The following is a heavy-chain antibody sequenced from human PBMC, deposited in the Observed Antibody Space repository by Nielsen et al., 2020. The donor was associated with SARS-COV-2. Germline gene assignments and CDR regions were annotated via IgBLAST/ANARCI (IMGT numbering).Heavy chain of an antibody. V-gene: IGHV3-23*01. CDR2: ISGSGGST. CDR1: GFTFSSYA. D-gene: IGHD6-13*01. CDR3: AKVSSAAGTTYLHYGMDV. Sequence: GESLKISCAASGFTFSSYAMSWVRQAPGKGLEWVSAISGSGGSTYYADSVKGRLTISRDNSKNTLYLQMNSLRAEDTAVYYCAKVSSAAGTTYLHYGMDVWGQGTTVTVSS. J-gene: IGHJ6*02.